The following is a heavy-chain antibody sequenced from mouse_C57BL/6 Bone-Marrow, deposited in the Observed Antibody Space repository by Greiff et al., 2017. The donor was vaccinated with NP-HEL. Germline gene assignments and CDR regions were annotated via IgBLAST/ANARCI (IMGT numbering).Heavy chain of an antibody. Sequence: EVKLMESGPELVKPGASVKISCKASGYSFTDYYMNWVKQSNGKSLEWIGVINPNYGTTSYNQKFKGKATLTVDKSSSTAYMQLSSLTYEDSAVYYCTTSRWLLRAMDYWGQGTSVTVSS. CDR2: INPNYGTT. J-gene: IGHJ4*01. V-gene: IGHV1-39*01. D-gene: IGHD2-3*01. CDR1: GYSFTDYY. CDR3: TTSRWLLRAMDY.